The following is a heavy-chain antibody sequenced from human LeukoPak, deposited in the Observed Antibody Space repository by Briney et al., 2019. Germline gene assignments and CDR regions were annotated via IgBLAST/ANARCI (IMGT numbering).Heavy chain of an antibody. CDR3: AKDPIAVVMAYYFDY. CDR2: ISGSGGST. D-gene: IGHD2-15*01. V-gene: IGHV3-23*01. CDR1: GFTFSSYA. J-gene: IGHJ4*02. Sequence: GALSLSCAASGFTFSSYAMSWVRPAPGKGLEWVSAISGSGGSTYYADSVKGRFTISRDNSKNTLYLQMNSLRAEDTAVYYCAKDPIAVVMAYYFDYWGQGTLVTVSS.